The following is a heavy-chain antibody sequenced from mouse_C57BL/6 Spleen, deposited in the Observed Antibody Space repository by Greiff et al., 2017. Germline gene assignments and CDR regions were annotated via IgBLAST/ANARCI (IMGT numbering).Heavy chain of an antibody. CDR2: INPSTGGT. J-gene: IGHJ3*01. Sequence: VQLKQSGPELVKPGASVKISCKASGYSFTGYYMNWVKQSPEKSLEWIGEINPSTGGTTYNQKFKAKATLTVDKSSSTAYMQLKSLTSEDSAVYYCARDYDYAFAYWGQGTLVTVSA. D-gene: IGHD2-4*01. V-gene: IGHV1-42*01. CDR3: ARDYDYAFAY. CDR1: GYSFTGYY.